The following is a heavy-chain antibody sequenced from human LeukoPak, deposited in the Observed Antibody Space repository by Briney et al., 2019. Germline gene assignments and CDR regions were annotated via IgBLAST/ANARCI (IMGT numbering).Heavy chain of an antibody. CDR1: GFTFSSYT. V-gene: IGHV3-23*01. CDR3: AKDTGIAAAGTEFDY. CDR2: ISGSGGST. D-gene: IGHD6-13*01. Sequence: GGSLRLSCAASGFTFSSYTMSWVRQAPGKGLEWVSAISGSGGSTYYADSVKGRFTISRDNSKNTLYLQMNSLRAEDTAVYYCAKDTGIAAAGTEFDYWGQGTLVTVSS. J-gene: IGHJ4*02.